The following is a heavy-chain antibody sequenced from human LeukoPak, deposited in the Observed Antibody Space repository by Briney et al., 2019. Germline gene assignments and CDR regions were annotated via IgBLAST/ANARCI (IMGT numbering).Heavy chain of an antibody. CDR2: MNPNSGNT. CDR1: GYTFTSYD. D-gene: IGHD6-19*01. J-gene: IGHJ5*02. CDR3: ARGSVAGLLNWFDP. Sequence: ASVKVSCKASGYTFTSYDINWVRQATGQGLEWMRWMNPNSGNTGYAQKFQGRVTITRNTSISTAYMELSSLKSEDTAVYYCARGSVAGLLNWFDPWGQGTLVTVSS. V-gene: IGHV1-8*03.